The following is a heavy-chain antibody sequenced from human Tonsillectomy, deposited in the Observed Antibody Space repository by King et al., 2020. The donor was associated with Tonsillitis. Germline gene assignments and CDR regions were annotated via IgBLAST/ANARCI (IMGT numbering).Heavy chain of an antibody. V-gene: IGHV3-48*03. J-gene: IGHJ3*02. CDR3: ASATTGYCSDGNCYSGAFDI. CDR2: ISSSGSAI. D-gene: IGHD2-15*01. CDR1: GFTFSSYE. Sequence: QLVQSGGGLVQPGGSLRLSCAGSGFTFSSYEMNWGLQAPGKGLGWVASISSSGSAIYYADSVKDRFTISSDNARHSLYLQMNNLRAEETAVYYCASATTGYCSDGNCYSGAFDIWGQGTMVTVSS.